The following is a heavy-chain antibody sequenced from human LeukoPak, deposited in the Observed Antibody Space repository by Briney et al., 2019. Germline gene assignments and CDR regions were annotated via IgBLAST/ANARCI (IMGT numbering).Heavy chain of an antibody. J-gene: IGHJ5*02. V-gene: IGHV4-59*01. D-gene: IGHD3-3*01. CDR1: GGSISSYY. Sequence: SETLSLTCTVSGGSISSYYWSWIRQPPGKGLEWVGYIYYSGSTNYNPSLKSRVTISVDTSKNQFSLKLSSVTAADTAVYYCARGTIFGNWFDPWGQGTLVTVSS. CDR2: IYYSGST. CDR3: ARGTIFGNWFDP.